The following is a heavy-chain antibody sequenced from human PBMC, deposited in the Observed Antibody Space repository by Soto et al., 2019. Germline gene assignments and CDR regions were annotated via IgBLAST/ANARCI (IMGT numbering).Heavy chain of an antibody. V-gene: IGHV3-23*01. CDR1: GFTFSSYA. J-gene: IGHJ5*02. CDR3: AKGLGGRTIPAYSLNWFDP. Sequence: GGSLRLSCAASGFTFSSYAMSWVRQAPGKGLEWVSAISGSGGSTYYADSVKGRFTISRDNSKNTLYLQMNSLRAEDTAVYYCAKGLGGRTIPAYSLNWFDPWGQGTLVTVSS. D-gene: IGHD2-2*01. CDR2: ISGSGGST.